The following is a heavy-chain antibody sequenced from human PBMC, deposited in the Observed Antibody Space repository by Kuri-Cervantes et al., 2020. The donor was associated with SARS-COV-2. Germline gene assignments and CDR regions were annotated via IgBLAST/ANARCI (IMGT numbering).Heavy chain of an antibody. V-gene: IGHV1-18*01. D-gene: IGHD3-9*01. Sequence: ASVKVSCKASGHTFTSYGISWVRQAPGQGLEWMGWISAYNGNTNYAQKLQGRVTMTTDTSTSTAYMELRSLRSDDTAVYYCARDLRGRGILTGYYSFGYWGQGTLVTVSS. CDR3: ARDLRGRGILTGYYSFGY. CDR1: GHTFTSYG. J-gene: IGHJ4*02. CDR2: ISAYNGNT.